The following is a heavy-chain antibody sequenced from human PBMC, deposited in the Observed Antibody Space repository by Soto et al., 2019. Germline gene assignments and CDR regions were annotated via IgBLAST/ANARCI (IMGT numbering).Heavy chain of an antibody. CDR2: IIYTGST. Sequence: SDTLSLTCTVSGGSISSGGYYWSWIRQHPGKGLEWIGYIIYTGSTYYNPSLESRVTISVDTSKNQFSLNLSSVTAADTAVYYCARGAVTTEDYWGQGTLVTVSS. CDR1: GGSISSGGYY. CDR3: ARGAVTTEDY. D-gene: IGHD4-17*01. J-gene: IGHJ4*02. V-gene: IGHV4-31*03.